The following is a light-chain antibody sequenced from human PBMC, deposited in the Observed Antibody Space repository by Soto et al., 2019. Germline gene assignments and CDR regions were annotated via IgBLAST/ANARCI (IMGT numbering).Light chain of an antibody. CDR1: QVISSW. CDR3: HQASGFPLS. Sequence: DIQMTQSPSSVSASVGDTVTVSCRASQVISSWLAWYQQKPGRAPNLLIYKASTLQTGVPSRFSGSGSGTDFTLTITNLQPEDFATYYCHQASGFPLSFGGGTKVDIK. V-gene: IGKV1-12*01. J-gene: IGKJ4*01. CDR2: KAS.